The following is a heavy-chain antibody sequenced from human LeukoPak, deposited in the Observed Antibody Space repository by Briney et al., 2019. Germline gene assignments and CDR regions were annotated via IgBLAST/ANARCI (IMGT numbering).Heavy chain of an antibody. Sequence: PGGSLRLSCAASGFTFSSYGMHWVRQAPGKGLEWVAFIRYDGSNKYYADSVKGRFTISRDNSKNTLYLQMNSLRAEDTAVYYCAKVRGYDILTGYYEDVAIDYWGQGTLVTVSS. CDR3: AKVRGYDILTGYYEDVAIDY. CDR1: GFTFSSYG. CDR2: IRYDGSNK. D-gene: IGHD3-9*01. V-gene: IGHV3-30*02. J-gene: IGHJ4*02.